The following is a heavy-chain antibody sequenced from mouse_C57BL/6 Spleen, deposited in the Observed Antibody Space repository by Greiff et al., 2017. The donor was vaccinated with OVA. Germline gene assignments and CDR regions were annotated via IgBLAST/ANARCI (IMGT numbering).Heavy chain of an antibody. CDR2: IDPSDSYT. V-gene: IGHV1-69*01. D-gene: IGHD1-1*01. CDR3: ARWGTVVATRWYFDV. J-gene: IGHJ1*03. Sequence: VQLQQPGAELVMPGASVKLSCKASGYTFPSYWMHWVKQRPGQGLEWIGEIDPSDSYTNYNQKFKGKSTLTVDKSSSTAYMPLSSLTSEDSSVYYCARWGTVVATRWYFDVWGTGTTVTVSS. CDR1: GYTFPSYW.